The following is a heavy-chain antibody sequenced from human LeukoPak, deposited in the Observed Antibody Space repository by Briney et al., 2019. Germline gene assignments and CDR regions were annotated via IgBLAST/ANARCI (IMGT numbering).Heavy chain of an antibody. D-gene: IGHD6-13*01. CDR1: GYTFTSYA. J-gene: IGHJ6*02. V-gene: IGHV1-3*01. CDR3: ARDQEEGAAAGSAYYYYGMDV. CDR2: INAGNGNT. Sequence: ASVKVSCKASGYTFTSYAMHWVRQAPGQRLEWMGWINAGNGNTKYSQKFQGRVTITRDTSASTAYMELSSLRSEGTAVYYCARDQEEGAAAGSAYYYYGMDVWGQGTTVTVSS.